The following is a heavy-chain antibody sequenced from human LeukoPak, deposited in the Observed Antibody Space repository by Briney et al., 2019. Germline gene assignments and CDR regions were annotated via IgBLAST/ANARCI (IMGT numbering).Heavy chain of an antibody. CDR3: ARDIIERRGAVGFDP. J-gene: IGHJ5*02. CDR2: IYYSGST. Sequence: SETLSLTCTVSGGSISSHYWSWIRQPPGKGLEWIGYIYYSGSTNYNPSLKSRVTISVDTSKNQFSLRLRSVTAADTAVYYCARDIIERRGAVGFDPWGQGTLVTVSS. D-gene: IGHD6-13*01. V-gene: IGHV4-59*11. CDR1: GGSISSHY.